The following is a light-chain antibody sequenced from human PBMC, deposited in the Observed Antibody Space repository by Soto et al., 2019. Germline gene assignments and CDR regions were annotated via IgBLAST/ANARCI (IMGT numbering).Light chain of an antibody. Sequence: EIVMTESPATMSVSSGYRATLSCRASQSVSSNLAWYQQKPGQAPGLLIYGASTRATGIPARFSGSGSGTEFTLTISSLQSEDFALYYCQQYNNWPRTFGQGTKVDIK. CDR2: GAS. J-gene: IGKJ1*01. CDR1: QSVSSN. CDR3: QQYNNWPRT. V-gene: IGKV3-15*01.